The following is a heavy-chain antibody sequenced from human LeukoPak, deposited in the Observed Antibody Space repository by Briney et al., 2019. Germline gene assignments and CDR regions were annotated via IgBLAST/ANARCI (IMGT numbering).Heavy chain of an antibody. CDR2: INWNGGST. V-gene: IGHV3-20*04. CDR1: GFTFSSYG. J-gene: IGHJ4*02. CDR3: ARGTGGVDY. Sequence: GGSLRLSCAASGFTFSSYGMHWVRQAPGKGLEWVSGINWNGGSTGYADSVKGRFTISRDNAKNSLYLQMNSLRAEDTAIYYCARGTGGVDYWGQGTLVTVSS. D-gene: IGHD7-27*01.